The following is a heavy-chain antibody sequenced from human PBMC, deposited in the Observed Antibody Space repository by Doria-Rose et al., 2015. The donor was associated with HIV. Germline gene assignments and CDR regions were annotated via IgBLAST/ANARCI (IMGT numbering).Heavy chain of an antibody. CDR1: GVSLSSPGMG. CDR2: IFSDDER. CDR3: ARIKSSRWYHKYYFDF. D-gene: IGHD6-13*01. Sequence: QVTLKESGPVLVKPTETLTLTCTASGVSLSSPGMGVSWIRQPPGKALEWLANIFSDDERSYNTSLKSRLTISSGTSKSQVVLTMTDMDPVDTATYYCARIKSSRWYHKYYFDFWGQGTLV. V-gene: IGHV2-26*01. J-gene: IGHJ4*02.